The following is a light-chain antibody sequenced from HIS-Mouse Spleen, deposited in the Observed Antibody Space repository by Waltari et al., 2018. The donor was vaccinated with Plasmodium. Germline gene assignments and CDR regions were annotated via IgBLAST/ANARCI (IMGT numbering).Light chain of an antibody. Sequence: SYELTQPPSVSVSPGQTASITCSGDKLGDKYACWYHQKPGQSPVLVIYQDSKRPSGFPERFSGSNSGNTATLTISGTQAMDEADYYCQAWDSSTDYVFGTGTKVTVL. CDR3: QAWDSSTDYV. CDR1: KLGDKY. J-gene: IGLJ1*01. CDR2: QDS. V-gene: IGLV3-1*01.